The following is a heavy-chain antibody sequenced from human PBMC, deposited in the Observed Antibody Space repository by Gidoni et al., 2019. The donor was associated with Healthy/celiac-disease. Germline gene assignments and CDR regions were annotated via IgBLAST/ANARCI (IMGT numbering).Heavy chain of an antibody. D-gene: IGHD6-13*01. CDR3: ARGPPIAAAGAFDY. CDR2: INHSGST. V-gene: IGHV4-34*01. CDR1: GGSFSGYY. Sequence: QVQLQQWGAGLLKPSEPLSLTCAVSGGSFSGYYWSWIRQPPGKGMEWIGEINHSGSTNYNPSLKSRVTISVDTSKNQFSLKLSSVTAADTSVYYCARGPPIAAAGAFDYWGQGTLVTVSS. J-gene: IGHJ4*02.